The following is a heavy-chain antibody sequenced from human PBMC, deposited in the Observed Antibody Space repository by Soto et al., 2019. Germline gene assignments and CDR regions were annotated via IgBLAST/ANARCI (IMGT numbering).Heavy chain of an antibody. Sequence: ASVKVSCKASGYTFTSYYMHWVRQAPGQGLEWMGIINPSGGSTSYAQKFQGRVTMTRDTSTSTVYMELSSLRSEDTAVYYCARAPIAVAGPTYYLYYGMDVWGQGTTVTAP. J-gene: IGHJ6*02. CDR3: ARAPIAVAGPTYYLYYGMDV. CDR1: GYTFTSYY. CDR2: INPSGGST. D-gene: IGHD6-19*01. V-gene: IGHV1-46*01.